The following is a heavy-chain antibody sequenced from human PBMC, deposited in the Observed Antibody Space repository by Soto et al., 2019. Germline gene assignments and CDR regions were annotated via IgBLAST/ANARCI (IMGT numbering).Heavy chain of an antibody. Sequence: SETLSLTCAVYGGSFSGYYWSWIRQPPGKGLEWIGEINHSGSTNYNPSLRSRVTISVDKSKNQFSLKLSSVTAADTAVYYCARVPTYYYDSSGYYSELGDPGMDVWGQGTTVTVSS. CDR1: GGSFSGYY. J-gene: IGHJ6*02. D-gene: IGHD3-22*01. CDR2: INHSGST. CDR3: ARVPTYYYDSSGYYSELGDPGMDV. V-gene: IGHV4-34*01.